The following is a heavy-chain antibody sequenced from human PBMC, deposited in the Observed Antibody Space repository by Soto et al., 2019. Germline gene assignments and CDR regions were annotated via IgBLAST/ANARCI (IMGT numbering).Heavy chain of an antibody. CDR3: AKGGRQWLVTSDFNY. J-gene: IGHJ4*02. Sequence: VQLVESGGGVVQPGRSLRLSCAASGFTFSDYAMHWVRQAPGKGLEWVAVVSHDGRNTHYADSVKGRFTSSRDSSKNTVSLEMTSLRAEDTAVYSCAKGGRQWLVTSDFNYWGQGALVTVSS. CDR1: GFTFSDYA. CDR2: VSHDGRNT. V-gene: IGHV3-30*18. D-gene: IGHD6-19*01.